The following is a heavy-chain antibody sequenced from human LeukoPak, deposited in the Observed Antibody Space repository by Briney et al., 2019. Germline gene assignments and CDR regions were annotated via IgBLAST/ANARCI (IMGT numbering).Heavy chain of an antibody. D-gene: IGHD5-18*01. CDR3: AKGNGYSYGRYYFDY. Sequence: PGGSLRLSCAASGFTFSSYAMGWVRHAPGKGLEWVSAITASGGNTSYADSVKGRFTISRDNSKNTLYLQVNSLRAEDTAVYYCAKGNGYSYGRYYFDYWGQGTLVTVSS. J-gene: IGHJ4*02. CDR1: GFTFSSYA. CDR2: ITASGGNT. V-gene: IGHV3-23*01.